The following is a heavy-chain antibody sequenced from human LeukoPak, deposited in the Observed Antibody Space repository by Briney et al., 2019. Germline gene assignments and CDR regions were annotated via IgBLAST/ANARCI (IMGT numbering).Heavy chain of an antibody. J-gene: IGHJ4*02. V-gene: IGHV3-23*01. Sequence: PGGSLRLSCAASGFTFSGYAMSWVRQAPGKGLEWVSAISGDGGSTYYADSVKGRFTISRDNSKNTLFLQMNSLRAEDTAVYYCAKFQDHVSTSADYWGQGTLVTVSS. CDR3: AKFQDHVSTSADY. D-gene: IGHD2-2*01. CDR2: ISGDGGST. CDR1: GFTFSGYA.